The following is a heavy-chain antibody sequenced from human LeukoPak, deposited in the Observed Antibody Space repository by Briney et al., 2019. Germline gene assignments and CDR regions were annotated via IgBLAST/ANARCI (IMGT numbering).Heavy chain of an antibody. J-gene: IGHJ3*02. Sequence: ASVKVCCKASGYTFTSYGISWVRQAPGQGLEWMGWISAYNGNTNYAQKLQGRVTMTTDTSTSTAYMELRSLRSDDTAVYYCARDRPPDILLMVYALDAFDIWGQGTMVTVSS. CDR2: ISAYNGNT. CDR1: GYTFTSYG. D-gene: IGHD2-8*01. CDR3: ARDRPPDILLMVYALDAFDI. V-gene: IGHV1-18*01.